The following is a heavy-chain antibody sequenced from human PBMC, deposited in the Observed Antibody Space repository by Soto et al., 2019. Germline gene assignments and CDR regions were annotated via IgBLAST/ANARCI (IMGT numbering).Heavy chain of an antibody. V-gene: IGHV4-59*01. CDR1: GGSISSYY. D-gene: IGHD6-6*01. Sequence: SETLSLTCTVSGGSISSYYWSWIRQPPGKGLEWIGYIYYSGSTNYNPSLKSRVTISVDTSKNQFSLKLSSVTAADTAVYYCAREGGAALSRDWFDPWGQGTLVTVSS. CDR2: IYYSGST. J-gene: IGHJ5*02. CDR3: AREGGAALSRDWFDP.